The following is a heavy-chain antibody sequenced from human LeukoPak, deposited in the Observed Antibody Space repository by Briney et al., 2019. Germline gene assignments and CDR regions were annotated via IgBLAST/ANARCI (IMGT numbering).Heavy chain of an antibody. CDR1: GFTFSSYA. CDR2: ISGSGGST. CDR3: AKGVSAARPPNWFDP. D-gene: IGHD6-6*01. Sequence: GGSLRLSCAASGFTFSSYAMSWVRQAPGKGLEWVSAISGSGGSTYYADSVKGRFTISRDNSKNTLYLQMNSLRAKDTAVYYCAKGVSAARPPNWFDPWGQGTLVTVSS. V-gene: IGHV3-23*01. J-gene: IGHJ5*02.